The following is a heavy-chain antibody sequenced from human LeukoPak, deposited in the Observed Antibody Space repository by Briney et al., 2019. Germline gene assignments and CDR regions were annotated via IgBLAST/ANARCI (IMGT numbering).Heavy chain of an antibody. CDR3: ARAAHTTYLLARYYYHAMNV. J-gene: IGHJ6*02. CDR2: ISYAGSNN. CDR1: GSTFSRCT. D-gene: IGHD1-26*01. V-gene: IGHV3-30-3*01. Sequence: GGSVRLFCAASGSTFSRCTMDWVRQAPGKGLEWVARISYAGSNNYYADSVKGRFTISSDNPKKTLYLQMDSLRGEDTAVYYCARAAHTTYLLARYYYHAMNVWARETRVTVSS.